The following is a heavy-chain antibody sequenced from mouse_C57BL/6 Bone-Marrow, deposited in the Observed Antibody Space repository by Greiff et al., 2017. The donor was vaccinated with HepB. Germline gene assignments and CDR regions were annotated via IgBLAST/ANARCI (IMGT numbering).Heavy chain of an antibody. D-gene: IGHD1-1*01. J-gene: IGHJ4*01. V-gene: IGHV1-64*01. CDR1: GYTFTSYW. CDR2: IHPNSGST. Sequence: VQLQQSGAELVKPGASVKLSCKASGYTFTSYWMHWVKQRPGQGLEWIGMIHPNSGSTNYNEKFKSKATLTVDKSSSTAYMQLSSLTSEDSAVYYCARLLRYHYAMDYWGQGTSVTVSS. CDR3: ARLLRYHYAMDY.